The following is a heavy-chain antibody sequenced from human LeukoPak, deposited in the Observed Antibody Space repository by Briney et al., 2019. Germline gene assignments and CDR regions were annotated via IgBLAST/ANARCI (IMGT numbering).Heavy chain of an antibody. V-gene: IGHV3-66*04. CDR3: ASHTVNYYYGMDV. D-gene: IGHD4-17*01. CDR1: GFTVSSKY. Sequence: GGSLRPSCAASGFTVSSKYMSWVRQAPGKGLEWVSIIYSGGSTYYADSVKGRFTISRDNSKNTVYLQMNSLRAEDTAVYHCASHTVNYYYGMDVWGQGTTVTVSS. J-gene: IGHJ6*02. CDR2: IYSGGST.